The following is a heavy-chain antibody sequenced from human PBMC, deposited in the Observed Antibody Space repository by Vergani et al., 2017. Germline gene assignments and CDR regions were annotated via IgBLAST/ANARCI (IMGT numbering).Heavy chain of an antibody. CDR3: ARGGWELLELAY. CDR1: GFTFSSYG. CDR2: IWNDGSNK. D-gene: IGHD1-26*01. V-gene: IGHV3-33*01. J-gene: IGHJ4*02. Sequence: QVQLVESGGGVVQPGRSLRLSCAASGFTFSSYGMHWVRQAPGKGLEWVAVIWNDGSNKYYADSVQGRFTISRDNSKNTLYLRMNSLRAEDTAVYYCARGGWELLELAYWGQGTLVTVSS.